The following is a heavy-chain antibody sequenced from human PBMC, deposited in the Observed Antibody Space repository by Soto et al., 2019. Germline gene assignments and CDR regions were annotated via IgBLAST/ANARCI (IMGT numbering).Heavy chain of an antibody. D-gene: IGHD2-15*01. CDR2: ISGSGGST. J-gene: IGHJ6*02. CDR1: GFTFSNYA. V-gene: IGHV3-23*01. CDR3: AKDRRGTNYYYYGMDV. Sequence: PRLSCAASGFTFSNYAMSWVRQAPGKGLEWVSAISGSGGSTYYADSVKGRFTISRDNSKNTLYLQMNSLRAEDTAVYYCAKDRRGTNYYYYGMDVWGQGTTVTVSS.